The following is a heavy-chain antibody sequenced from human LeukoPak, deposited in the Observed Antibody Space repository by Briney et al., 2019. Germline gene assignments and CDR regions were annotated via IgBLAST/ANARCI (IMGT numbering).Heavy chain of an antibody. CDR3: ARVASITMICDF. V-gene: IGHV3-11*06. J-gene: IGHJ4*02. CDR1: GFTFSDYY. CDR2: ISTSGRYT. D-gene: IGHD3-22*01. Sequence: GGSLRLSCAASGFTFSDYYMSWIRQAPGKGLEWVSYISTSGRYTNYTDSVKGRFTISRDNAKNSLFLQMNSLRAGDTAVYYCARVASITMICDFWGQGTLVTVSS.